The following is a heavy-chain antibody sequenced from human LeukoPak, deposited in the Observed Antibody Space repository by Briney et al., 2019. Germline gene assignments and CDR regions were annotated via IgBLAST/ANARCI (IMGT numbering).Heavy chain of an antibody. Sequence: PGGSLRLSCAASGFTFSGYGMHWVRQAPGKGLEWVAFIRYDGSNKYYADSVKGRFTISRDNSKNTLYLQMNSLRAEDTAVYYCAKVTIFGVVIPYLFDYWGQGTLVTVSS. D-gene: IGHD3-3*01. CDR2: IRYDGSNK. CDR3: AKVTIFGVVIPYLFDY. CDR1: GFTFSGYG. J-gene: IGHJ4*02. V-gene: IGHV3-30*02.